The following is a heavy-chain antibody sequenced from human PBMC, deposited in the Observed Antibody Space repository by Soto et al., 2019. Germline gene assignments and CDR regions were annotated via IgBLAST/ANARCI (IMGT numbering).Heavy chain of an antibody. CDR3: ARGRGYIVVVPAAPYDY. Sequence: SETLSLTCAVYGGSFSGYYCSWIRQPPGKGLEWIGEINHSGSTNYNLSLKSRVTISVDTSKNQFSLKLSSVTAADTAVYYCARGRGYIVVVPAAPYDYWHQGTLVTVS. CDR2: INHSGST. D-gene: IGHD2-2*01. V-gene: IGHV4-34*01. CDR1: GGSFSGYY. J-gene: IGHJ4*02.